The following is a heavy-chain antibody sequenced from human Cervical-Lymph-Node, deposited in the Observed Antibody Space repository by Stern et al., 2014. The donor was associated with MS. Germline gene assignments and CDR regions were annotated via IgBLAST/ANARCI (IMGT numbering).Heavy chain of an antibody. Sequence: VQLVQSGAEVTKPGASVKISCKASGNTFTSYYMHWVRQAPGQGLEWMGIINPIGGSTHYTQKCQGRVSMTRDTSTSTVYMEVSSLRFDDAAVYYCATYSSSWYPPLCWGQGTLVTVSS. CDR3: ATYSSSWYPPLC. V-gene: IGHV1-46*01. CDR2: INPIGGST. CDR1: GNTFTSYY. J-gene: IGHJ4*02. D-gene: IGHD6-13*01.